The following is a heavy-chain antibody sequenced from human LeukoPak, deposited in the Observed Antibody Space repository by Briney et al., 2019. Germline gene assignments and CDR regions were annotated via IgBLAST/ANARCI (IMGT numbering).Heavy chain of an antibody. CDR1: GGSISSSSYY. CDR3: AREWELLLDY. V-gene: IGHV4-39*01. CDR2: IYYSGST. D-gene: IGHD1-26*01. J-gene: IGHJ4*02. Sequence: SETLSLTCTVSGGSISSSSYYWGWIRQPPGKGLEWIGSIYYSGSTYYNPSLKSRVTISVDTSKNQFSLKLSSVTAADTAVYYCAREWELLLDYWGQGTLVTVSS.